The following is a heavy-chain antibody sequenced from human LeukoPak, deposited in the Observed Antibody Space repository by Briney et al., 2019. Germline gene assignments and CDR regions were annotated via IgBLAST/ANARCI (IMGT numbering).Heavy chain of an antibody. CDR1: GGSVSGYY. CDR2: IYYTGST. CDR3: ARQSPRRVRGVLITGWFDP. V-gene: IGHV4-59*08. Sequence: SETLSLTCTVSGGSVSGYYWSWIRQPPGKGLEWIGYIYYTGSTNYNPSLKGRVTISVDTSKDHFSLKLNSVTAADTAVYYCARQSPRRVRGVLITGWFDPWGQGTLVTVSS. D-gene: IGHD3-10*01. J-gene: IGHJ5*02.